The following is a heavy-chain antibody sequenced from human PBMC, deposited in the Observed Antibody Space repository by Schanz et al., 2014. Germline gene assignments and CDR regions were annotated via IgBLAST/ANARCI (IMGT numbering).Heavy chain of an antibody. J-gene: IGHJ2*01. Sequence: QVQLQESGPGLVKPSQTLSLTCTVSGGSIRSGTYYWSWIRQPAGKALEWVGRVFPNGITNYNPSRKSRATIAPDTSKNQFSRTLTSLTAADTAVYYCARDTTWRLDLWGRGTLXTVSS. V-gene: IGHV4-61*02. CDR1: GGSIRSGTYY. D-gene: IGHD1-1*01. CDR3: ARDTTWRLDL. CDR2: VFPNGIT.